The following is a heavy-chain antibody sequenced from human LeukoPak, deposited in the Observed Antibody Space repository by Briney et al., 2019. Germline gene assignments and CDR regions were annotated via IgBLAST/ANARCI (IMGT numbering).Heavy chain of an antibody. V-gene: IGHV1-2*02. CDR3: VRTLSAMIPYDD. D-gene: IGHD3-16*01. CDR2: MNPNGGSR. CDR1: GYTFTAYY. J-gene: IGHJ4*01. Sequence: PSVKLSCKTSGYTFTAYYLHWVRQAAGQGLEWMGMMNPNGGSRNSAQKFQGRVTMARDTSIRTIYMELSSPRSDDMAVYYCVRTLSAMIPYDDWGNETLIVVPS.